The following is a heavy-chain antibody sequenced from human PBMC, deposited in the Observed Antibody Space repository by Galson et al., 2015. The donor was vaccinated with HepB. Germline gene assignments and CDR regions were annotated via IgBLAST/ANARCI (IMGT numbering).Heavy chain of an antibody. CDR1: EFTFSSYA. J-gene: IGHJ6*02. CDR2: ISYDGSNK. Sequence: SLRLSCAASEFTFSSYAMHWVRQAPGKGLEWVAVISYDGSNKYYADSVKGRFTISRDNSKNTLYLQMNSLRAEDTAVYYCAREGYSSSWYYGMDVWGQGTTVTVSS. V-gene: IGHV3-30*04. D-gene: IGHD6-13*01. CDR3: AREGYSSSWYYGMDV.